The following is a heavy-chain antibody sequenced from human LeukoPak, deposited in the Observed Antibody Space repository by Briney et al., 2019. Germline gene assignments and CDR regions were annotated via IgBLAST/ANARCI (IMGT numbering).Heavy chain of an antibody. CDR3: ARGRSGSRYFDY. CDR2: ISHSGST. CDR1: GGSFSGYY. V-gene: IGHV4-34*01. Sequence: SETLSLTCAVYGGSFSGYYWSWIRQPPGKGLEWIGEISHSGSTNYNPSLKSRVTISVDTSKNQFSLKLSSVTAADTAVYYCARGRSGSRYFDYWGQGTLVTVSS. D-gene: IGHD3-10*01. J-gene: IGHJ4*02.